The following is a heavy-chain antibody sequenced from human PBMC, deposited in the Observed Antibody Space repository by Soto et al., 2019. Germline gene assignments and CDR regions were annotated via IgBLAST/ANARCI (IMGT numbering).Heavy chain of an antibody. D-gene: IGHD3-22*01. Sequence: QVQLVQSGAEVKKPGASVTVSCKASGYTFTSYYMHWVRQAPGQGLEWMGIINPSDGRTSSAQKCQGRVTMNRDTATSTVYMELSSLSSEDTAVYYCANGHNYDTSGYYYPYYYSGMDVWGQGTTVTVSS. J-gene: IGHJ6*02. CDR2: INPSDGRT. CDR3: ANGHNYDTSGYYYPYYYSGMDV. V-gene: IGHV1-46*01. CDR1: GYTFTSYY.